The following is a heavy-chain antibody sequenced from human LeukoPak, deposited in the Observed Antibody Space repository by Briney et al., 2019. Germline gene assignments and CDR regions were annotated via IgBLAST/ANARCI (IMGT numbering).Heavy chain of an antibody. J-gene: IGHJ4*02. CDR2: INTDGNST. Sequence: GGSLRLSCAASGFTFSTYWMHWVRQAPGKGLVWVSQINTDGNSTTYADSVKGRFTVSRGNAKNTLYLQMNSLRAEDTAVYYCARELASGDWGQGTLVTVSS. D-gene: IGHD6-13*01. V-gene: IGHV3-74*01. CDR3: ARELASGD. CDR1: GFTFSTYW.